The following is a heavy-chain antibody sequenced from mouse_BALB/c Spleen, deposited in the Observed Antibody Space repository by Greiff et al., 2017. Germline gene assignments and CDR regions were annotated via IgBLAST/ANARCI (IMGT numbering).Heavy chain of an antibody. J-gene: IGHJ2*01. D-gene: IGHD2-14*01. Sequence: EVKLQESGAELVRPGALVKLSCKASGFNIKDYYMHWVKQRPEQGLEWIGWIDPENGNTIYDPKFQGKASITADTSSNTAYLQLSSLTSEDTAVYYCARKVRHFDYWGQGTTLTVSS. CDR3: ARKVRHFDY. CDR1: GFNIKDYY. CDR2: IDPENGNT. V-gene: IGHV14-1*02.